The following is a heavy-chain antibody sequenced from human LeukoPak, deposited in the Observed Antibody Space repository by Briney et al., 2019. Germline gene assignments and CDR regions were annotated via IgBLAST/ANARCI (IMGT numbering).Heavy chain of an antibody. D-gene: IGHD1-1*01. Sequence: ASVKVSCKASGYTFRQYSISWVRQAPGKGLEWMGWVSPSHTTRVYAQQFQGRVTMTADTNTNTVSMELRSLRSDDTAVYFCAXXXXXXLETDNGDGFAIWGQGTVVSVSS. CDR3: AXXXXXXLETDNGDGFAI. V-gene: IGHV1-18*01. CDR2: VSPSHTTR. CDR1: GYTFRQYS. J-gene: IGHJ3*02.